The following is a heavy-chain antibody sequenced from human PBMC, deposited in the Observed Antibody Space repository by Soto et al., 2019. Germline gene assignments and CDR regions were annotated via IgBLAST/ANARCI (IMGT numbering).Heavy chain of an antibody. J-gene: IGHJ4*01. CDR3: ARDGVEPHMIVVANNDY. D-gene: IGHD3-22*01. CDR2: FNPEDDET. CDR1: GYTLTELS. V-gene: IGHV1-24*01. Sequence: ASVKVSCKVSGYTLTELSMHWVRQAPGKGLEWMGSFNPEDDETIYAQKLQGRVTMTADTSTDTAYMELSSLRSDDTAVYYCARDGVEPHMIVVANNDYWG.